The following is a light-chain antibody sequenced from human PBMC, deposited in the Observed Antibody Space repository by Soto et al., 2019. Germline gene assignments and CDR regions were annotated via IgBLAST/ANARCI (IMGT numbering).Light chain of an antibody. J-gene: IGKJ2*01. CDR3: KQYGSSPMYT. CDR1: QSVSSSY. CDR2: GAS. V-gene: IGKV3-20*01. Sequence: EIVLTQSPGTLSLSPGERATLSCRASQSVSSSYLAWYQQKPGQAPRLLIYGASSRATGIPARFSGSGSGSDFPLTISRLEPEYFAVYYCKQYGSSPMYTFGQGTKLEIK.